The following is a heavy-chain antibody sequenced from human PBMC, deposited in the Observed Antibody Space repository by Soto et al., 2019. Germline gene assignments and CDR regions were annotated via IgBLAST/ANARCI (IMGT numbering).Heavy chain of an antibody. J-gene: IGHJ6*02. CDR2: IYWDDDK. CDR1: AFSLSTGGVG. CDR3: IQSRCGGDCLQSYASYYYYGMDV. D-gene: IGHD2-21*02. V-gene: IGHV2-5*02. Sequence: QITLKESGPTLVKPTQTLTLTCTFSAFSLSTGGVGVGWIRQPPGKALEWLALIYWDDDKRYSPSLRSRLTLTKYTPKNTVVLTMTNMDPVDTATYYCIQSRCGGDCLQSYASYYYYGMDVWGQGTTVTVSS.